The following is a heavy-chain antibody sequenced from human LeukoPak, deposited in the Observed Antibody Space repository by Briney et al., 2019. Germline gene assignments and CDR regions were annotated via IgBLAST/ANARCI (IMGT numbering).Heavy chain of an antibody. CDR1: GFTFSSYG. Sequence: GGSLRLSCAASGFTFSSYGMSWVRQAPGKGLEWVSAISGSGGSTYYADSVKGRFTISRDNSKNTLYLQMNSLRAEDTAVYYCAKPPPGFRTERITMIVAFDYWGQGTLVTVSS. CDR2: ISGSGGST. J-gene: IGHJ4*02. V-gene: IGHV3-23*01. CDR3: AKPPPGFRTERITMIVAFDY. D-gene: IGHD3-22*01.